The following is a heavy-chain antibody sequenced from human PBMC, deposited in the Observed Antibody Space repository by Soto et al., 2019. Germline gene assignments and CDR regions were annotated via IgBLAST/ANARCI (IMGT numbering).Heavy chain of an antibody. CDR2: IYYSGST. J-gene: IGHJ3*02. CDR3: ARALEARWAPGRDAFDI. CDR1: GGSISSYY. D-gene: IGHD6-6*01. V-gene: IGHV4-59*01. Sequence: SETLSLTCTVSGGSISSYYWSWIRQPPGKGLEWIGYIYYSGSTNYNPSLKSRVTISVDTSKNQCSLKLSSVTAADTAVYYCARALEARWAPGRDAFDIWGQGTMVTVSS.